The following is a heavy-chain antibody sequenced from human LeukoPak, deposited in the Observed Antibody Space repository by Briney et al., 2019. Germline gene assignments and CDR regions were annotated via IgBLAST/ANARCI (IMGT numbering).Heavy chain of an antibody. Sequence: GGSLRLSCAASGFTVSSNYMSWVRQAPGKGLEWVSVIYSGGSTYYADSVKGRFTISRDNSKNTLYLQMNSLRAEDTAVYYCAKTRHNWNYYYFDYWGQGTLVAVSS. V-gene: IGHV3-66*01. CDR1: GFTVSSNY. J-gene: IGHJ4*02. CDR3: AKTRHNWNYYYFDY. D-gene: IGHD1-7*01. CDR2: IYSGGST.